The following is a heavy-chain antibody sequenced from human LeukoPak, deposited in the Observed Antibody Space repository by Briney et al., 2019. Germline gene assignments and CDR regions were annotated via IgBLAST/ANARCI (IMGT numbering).Heavy chain of an antibody. CDR1: GFTFSSYW. CDR2: IYSGGST. V-gene: IGHV3-53*01. J-gene: IGHJ4*02. Sequence: QSGGSLRLSCAASGFTFSSYWMNWARQAPGKGLEWVSVIYSGGSTYYADSVKGRFTISRDNSKNTLYLQMNSLRAEDTAVYYCARDRYWGQGTLVTVSS. CDR3: ARDRY.